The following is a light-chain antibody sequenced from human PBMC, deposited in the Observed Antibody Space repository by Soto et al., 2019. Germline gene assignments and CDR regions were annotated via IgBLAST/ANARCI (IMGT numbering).Light chain of an antibody. J-gene: IGKJ2*01. CDR3: QQYGSSPPYT. CDR2: GAS. CDR1: QSVSSSY. Sequence: EIVLTQSPGTLSLSPGERATLSCRASQSVSSSYLAWYQQKPGQAPRLLIYGASSWATGIPDRFSGSGSGKDLPFTISRREPEDLAVYYCQQYGSSPPYTFGQGTQLEIQ. V-gene: IGKV3-20*01.